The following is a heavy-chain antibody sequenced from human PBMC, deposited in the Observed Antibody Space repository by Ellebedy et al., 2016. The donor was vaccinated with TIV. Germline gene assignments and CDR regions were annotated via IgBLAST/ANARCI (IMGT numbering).Heavy chain of an antibody. CDR2: INHSGST. Sequence: SETLSLXXAVYGGSFSGYYWSWIRQPPGKGLEWIGEINHSGSTDYNPSLKSRVTISVDTSKNQFSLKLSSVTAADTAVYYCARGGGVSGSYDYWGQGTLVTVSS. CDR1: GGSFSGYY. CDR3: ARGGGVSGSYDY. J-gene: IGHJ4*02. V-gene: IGHV4-34*01. D-gene: IGHD1-26*01.